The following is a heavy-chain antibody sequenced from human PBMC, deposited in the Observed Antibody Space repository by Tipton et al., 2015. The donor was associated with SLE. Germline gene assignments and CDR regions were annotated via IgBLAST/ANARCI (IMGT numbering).Heavy chain of an antibody. J-gene: IGHJ3*02. Sequence: TLSLTCAVSGFSISSGYYWGWSRQPPGKGLEWIGGSYHSGSTYYNPSLKSRVTISVDTSKNQFSLKLSSVTAADTAVYYCARLSPPRAFDIWGQGTMVTVSS. CDR3: ARLSPPRAFDI. CDR1: GFSISSGYY. CDR2: SYHSGST. V-gene: IGHV4-38-2*01.